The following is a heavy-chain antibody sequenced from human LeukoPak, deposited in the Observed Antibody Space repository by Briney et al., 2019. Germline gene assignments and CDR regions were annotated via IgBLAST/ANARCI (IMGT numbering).Heavy chain of an antibody. CDR3: ARVTSNYYGSGSYYTFDY. CDR1: GDSISSTNW. V-gene: IGHV4-4*02. J-gene: IGHJ4*02. CDR2: MYHSGST. D-gene: IGHD3-10*01. Sequence: SGTLSLTCAVSGDSISSTNWWSWVRQPPGKGLEWIGSMYHSGSTYYNPSLKSRVTISVDTSKNQFSLKLSSVTAADTAVYYCARVTSNYYGSGSYYTFDYWGQGTLVTVSS.